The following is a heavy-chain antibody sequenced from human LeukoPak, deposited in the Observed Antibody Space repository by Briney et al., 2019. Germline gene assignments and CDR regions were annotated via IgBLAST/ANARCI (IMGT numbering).Heavy chain of an antibody. J-gene: IGHJ4*02. CDR3: ARETYSGSYSFDY. Sequence: GGSLRLSCAASGFTFSSYSMNWVRQAPGKGLEWVSSISSSSSYIYYADSVKGRFTISRDNAKNSLYLQMNSLRAEDTAVYYCARETYSGSYSFDYWGQGTLVTVSP. CDR2: ISSSSSYI. V-gene: IGHV3-21*01. D-gene: IGHD1-26*01. CDR1: GFTFSSYS.